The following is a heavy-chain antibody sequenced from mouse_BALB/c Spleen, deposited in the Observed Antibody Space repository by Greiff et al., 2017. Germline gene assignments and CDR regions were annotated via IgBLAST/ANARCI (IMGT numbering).Heavy chain of an antibody. CDR1: GFNIKDYY. J-gene: IGHJ4*01. CDR3: NAWDYGYDVRYYAMDY. V-gene: IGHV14-4*02. CDR2: IDPENGDT. D-gene: IGHD2-2*01. Sequence: VQLQQSGAELVRSGASVKLSCTASGFNIKDYYMHWVKQRPEQGLEWIGWIDPENGDTEYAPKFQGKATMTADTSSNTAYLQLSSLTSEDTAVYYCNAWDYGYDVRYYAMDYWGQGTSVTVSS.